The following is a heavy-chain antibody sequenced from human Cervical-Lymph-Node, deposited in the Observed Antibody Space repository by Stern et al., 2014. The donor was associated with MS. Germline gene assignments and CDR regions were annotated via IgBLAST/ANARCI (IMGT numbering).Heavy chain of an antibody. CDR2: INWNGGST. CDR3: ARAFCTGGVCYSFPFYGMDV. CDR1: GFTFEDYG. J-gene: IGHJ6*02. D-gene: IGHD2-8*02. V-gene: IGHV3-20*01. Sequence: EVKLGESGGGVVRPGRALRLSCAASGFTFEDYGMSWVRQGPGKGLEWVAAINWNGGSTVYAGSVQGRFTISRDNAKNSLYLQMNSLRAEDTALYHCARAFCTGGVCYSFPFYGMDVWGQGTTVTVSS.